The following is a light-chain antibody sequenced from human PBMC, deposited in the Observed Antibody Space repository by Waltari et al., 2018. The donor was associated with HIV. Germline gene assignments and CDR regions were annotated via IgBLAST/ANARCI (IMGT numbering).Light chain of an antibody. J-gene: IGLJ2*01. CDR1: SGHTNYA. V-gene: IGLV4-69*01. CDR2: LSTNGSH. Sequence: QVVLTQSPSASASLGASVKLTCTLSSGHTNYAIAWHQQQPEKGPRYLMRLSTNGSHTKGDGFPYRFSGSSSGAERYLTISSLQSEDEADYYCQTWGTGIVVFGGGTKLTVL. CDR3: QTWGTGIVV.